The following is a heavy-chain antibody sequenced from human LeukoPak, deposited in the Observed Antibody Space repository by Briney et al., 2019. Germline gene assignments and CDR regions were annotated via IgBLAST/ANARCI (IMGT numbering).Heavy chain of an antibody. CDR3: ARVNYYFDY. CDR1: GFTFSSYW. J-gene: IGHJ4*02. CDR2: IKQDGSEK. V-gene: IGHV3-7*01. Sequence: GGSLRLSCAASGFTFSSYWMSWVRQAPGKGREWVANIKQDGSEKYYVDSVKGRFTISRNDAKNSLYLQMNSLRAEDTAVYYCARVNYYFDYWGQGTLVTVSS.